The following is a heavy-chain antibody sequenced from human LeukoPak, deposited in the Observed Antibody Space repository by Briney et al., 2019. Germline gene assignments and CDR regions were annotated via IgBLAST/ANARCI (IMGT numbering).Heavy chain of an antibody. V-gene: IGHV3-53*01. J-gene: IGHJ4*02. CDR1: GFTVSSYY. CDR2: IYTGGGR. Sequence: GGSLRLSCAASGFTVSSYYMNWARQAPGKELEWVSVIYTGGGRYYADSVRGRFTISRDTSKNMVFLQMNSLRVEDTAVYYCARGIDYWGQGTLVTVSS. CDR3: ARGIDY.